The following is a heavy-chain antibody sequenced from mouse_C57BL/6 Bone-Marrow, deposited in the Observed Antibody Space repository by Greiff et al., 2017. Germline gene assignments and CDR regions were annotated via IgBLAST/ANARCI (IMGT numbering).Heavy chain of an antibody. CDR1: GYTFTDYE. J-gene: IGHJ2*01. V-gene: IGHV1-15*01. Sequence: QVQLKESGAELVRPGASVTLSCKASGYTFTDYEMHWVKQTPVHGLEWIGAIDPETGGTAYNQKFKGKAILTADKSSSTAYMELRSLTSEDSAVYYCTRYPYWGQGTTLTVSS. CDR2: IDPETGGT. CDR3: TRYPY.